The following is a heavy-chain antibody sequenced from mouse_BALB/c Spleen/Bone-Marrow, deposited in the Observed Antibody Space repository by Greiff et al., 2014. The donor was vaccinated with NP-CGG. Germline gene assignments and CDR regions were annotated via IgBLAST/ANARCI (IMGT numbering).Heavy chain of an antibody. CDR1: GFSLTNYG. CDR3: ARITTATGAMDY. V-gene: IGHV2-9*02. D-gene: IGHD1-2*01. Sequence: QVQLKDSGPGLVAPSQILSITCTVSGFSLTNYGVHWVRRPPGKGLEWLGVIWADGSTNYNSALMSRLSISKDNSKSQVFFKMNSLQTDDTAMYYCARITTATGAMDYWGQGTSVTVSS. CDR2: IWADGST. J-gene: IGHJ4*01.